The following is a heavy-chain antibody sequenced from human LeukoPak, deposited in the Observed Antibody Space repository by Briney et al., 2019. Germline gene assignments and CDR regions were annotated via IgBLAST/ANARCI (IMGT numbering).Heavy chain of an antibody. Sequence: LSLTCAVYGGSFSGYCWSWIRQPPGKGLEWVSGISWNSGSIGYADSVKGRFTISRDNAKNSLYLQMNSLRAEDTALYYCAKGNSGWYYFDYWGQGTLVTVSS. J-gene: IGHJ4*02. CDR2: ISWNSGSI. V-gene: IGHV3-9*01. D-gene: IGHD6-19*01. CDR1: GGSFSGYC. CDR3: AKGNSGWYYFDY.